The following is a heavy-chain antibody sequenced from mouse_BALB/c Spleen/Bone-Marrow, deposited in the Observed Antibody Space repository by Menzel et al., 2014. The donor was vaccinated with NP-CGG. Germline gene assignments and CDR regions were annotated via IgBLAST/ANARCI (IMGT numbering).Heavy chain of an antibody. V-gene: IGHV1-55*01. CDR3: ARFSQLGLLAY. CDR1: GYNFTSYW. D-gene: IGHD3-1*01. J-gene: IGHJ3*01. CDR2: IYPGSGGT. Sequence: VQLQESGAELVKPGTSVKLSCKASGYNFTSYWINWGKLRPGQGLEWIGDIYPGSGGTNYNEKFKSKATLTVDTSSSTAYMQLSSLAPEDFALYYCARFSQLGLLAYWGQGTLVTVSA.